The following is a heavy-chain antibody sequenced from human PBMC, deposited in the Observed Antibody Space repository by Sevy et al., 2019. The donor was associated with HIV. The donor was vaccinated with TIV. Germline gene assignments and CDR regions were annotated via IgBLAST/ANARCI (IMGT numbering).Heavy chain of an antibody. J-gene: IGHJ3*02. Sequence: GGSLRLSCAASGFSFSTYYIHWVRQAPGKGLVWASRINRDGSSTSYADSVKGRFTISRDNAKNTVYLQMSSLGDDDTAVYYCAREITPSGSSGKDAFDIWGQGTMVTVSS. CDR3: AREITPSGSSGKDAFDI. D-gene: IGHD1-26*01. CDR1: GFSFSTYY. CDR2: INRDGSST. V-gene: IGHV3-74*01.